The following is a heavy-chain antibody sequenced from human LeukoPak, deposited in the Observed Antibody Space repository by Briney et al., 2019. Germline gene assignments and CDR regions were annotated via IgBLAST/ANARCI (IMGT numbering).Heavy chain of an antibody. Sequence: PGGSLRLSCAASAFTFPTYGMIWVRQAPGKGLEWVSSITESGDNTYYADSVKGRFTISRDNSKNTLYLQMNSLRAEATAVYYCAAKTRLAAVTSYYYVDVGGKGTTATVSS. D-gene: IGHD3-10*01. CDR3: AAKTRLAAVTSYYYVDV. V-gene: IGHV3-23*01. J-gene: IGHJ6*04. CDR1: AFTFPTYG. CDR2: ITESGDNT.